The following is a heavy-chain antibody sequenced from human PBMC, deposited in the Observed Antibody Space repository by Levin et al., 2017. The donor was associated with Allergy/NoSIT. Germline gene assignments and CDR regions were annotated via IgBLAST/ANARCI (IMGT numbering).Heavy chain of an antibody. CDR1: GGSISSYY. Sequence: SETLSLTCTVSGGSISSYYWSWIRQPPGKGLEWIGYIYYSGSTNYNPSLKSRVTISVDTSKNQFSLKLSSVTAADTAVYYCARSMYSSGPNDYWGQGTLVTVSS. J-gene: IGHJ4*02. CDR3: ARSMYSSGPNDY. V-gene: IGHV4-59*01. CDR2: IYYSGST. D-gene: IGHD6-19*01.